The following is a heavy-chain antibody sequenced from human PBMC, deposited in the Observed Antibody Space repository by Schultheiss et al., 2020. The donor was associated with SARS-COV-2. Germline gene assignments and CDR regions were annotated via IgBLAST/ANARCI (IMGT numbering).Heavy chain of an antibody. D-gene: IGHD3-3*01. CDR2: INHSGST. CDR3: ARGYYDFWSDITDAFDI. J-gene: IGHJ3*02. V-gene: IGHV4-4*02. CDR1: GGSISSSNW. Sequence: SETLSLTCAVSGGSISSSNWWSWIRQPPGKGLEWIGEINHSGSTNYNPSLKSRVTISVDTSKNQFSLKLSSVTAADTAVYYCARGYYDFWSDITDAFDIWGQGTMVTVSS.